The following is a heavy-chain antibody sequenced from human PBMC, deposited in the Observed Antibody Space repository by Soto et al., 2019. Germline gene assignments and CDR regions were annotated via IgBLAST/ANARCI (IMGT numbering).Heavy chain of an antibody. CDR2: INHSGST. CDR1: GGSFSGYY. V-gene: IGHV4-34*01. J-gene: IGHJ5*02. D-gene: IGHD6-13*01. Sequence: SETLSLTCAVYGGSFSGYYWSWIRQPPGKGLEWIGEINHSGSTNYNPSLKSRVTISVDTSKNQFSLKLSSVTAADTAVYYCRGWDRRGSSSWRKPQNWFDPWGQGTLVTVSS. CDR3: RGWDRRGSSSWRKPQNWFDP.